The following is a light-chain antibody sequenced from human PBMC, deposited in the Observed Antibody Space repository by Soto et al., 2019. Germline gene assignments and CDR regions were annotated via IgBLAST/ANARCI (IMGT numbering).Light chain of an antibody. V-gene: IGKV4-1*01. CDR3: QQYCTTPWT. Sequence: DIVMTQSPDSLAVSLGERATINCKSSQSVLFSSNNKNYLTWYQQKPGQPPKYLIYCASTRESGVPDRFSGSGSGTNFTLTISSLQAEDVAVYSCQQYCTTPWTFGQGTKVDIK. J-gene: IGKJ1*01. CDR1: QSVLFSSNNKNY. CDR2: CAS.